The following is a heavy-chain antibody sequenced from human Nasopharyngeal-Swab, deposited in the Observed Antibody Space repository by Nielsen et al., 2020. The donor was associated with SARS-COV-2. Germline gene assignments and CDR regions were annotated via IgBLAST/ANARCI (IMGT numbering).Heavy chain of an antibody. D-gene: IGHD4/OR15-4a*01. CDR3: ASYGDEHSDAFDI. V-gene: IGHV3-7*01. Sequence: GGSLRLSCAASGFTFSSYWMSWVRQAPGKGLEWAANIKQDGSEKYYVDSVKGRFTISRDNAKNSLYLQMNSLRAEDTAVYYCASYGDEHSDAFDIWGQGTMVTVSS. CDR2: IKQDGSEK. CDR1: GFTFSSYW. J-gene: IGHJ3*02.